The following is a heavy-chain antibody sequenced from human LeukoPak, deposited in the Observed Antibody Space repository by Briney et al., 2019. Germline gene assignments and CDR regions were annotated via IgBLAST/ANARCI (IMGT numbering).Heavy chain of an antibody. V-gene: IGHV3-53*01. CDR2: IYSDGTT. D-gene: IGHD5-24*01. Sequence: PGGSLRLSCAASGFTVSNNYMSWVRQAPGKKLEWVSDIYSDGTTFYADSVKGRFTISRDNSKNTLYLQMNSLRAEDTAIYYCVNRDGGWLQSSGMDVWGQGTAVTVSS. CDR3: VNRDGGWLQSSGMDV. CDR1: GFTVSNNY. J-gene: IGHJ6*02.